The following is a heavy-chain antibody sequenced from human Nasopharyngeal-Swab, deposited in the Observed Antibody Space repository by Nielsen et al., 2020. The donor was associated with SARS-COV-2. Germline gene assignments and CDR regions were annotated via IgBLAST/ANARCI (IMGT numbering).Heavy chain of an antibody. J-gene: IGHJ6*02. Sequence: GESLKISCAASGFTFSSYAMHWVRQAPGKGLEWVAVISYDGSNKYYADSVKGRFTISRDNSKNTLYLQMNSLRAEDTAVYYCARDFRKQQLVTFQSEQYYYYYYGMDVWGQGTTVTVSS. CDR1: GFTFSSYA. CDR3: ARDFRKQQLVTFQSEQYYYYYYGMDV. D-gene: IGHD6-13*01. V-gene: IGHV3-30*04. CDR2: ISYDGSNK.